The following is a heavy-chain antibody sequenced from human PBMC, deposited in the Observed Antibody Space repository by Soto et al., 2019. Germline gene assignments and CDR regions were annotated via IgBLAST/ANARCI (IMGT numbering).Heavy chain of an antibody. V-gene: IGHV3-21*01. Sequence: EVQLVESGGGLVKPGGSLRLSCAASGVTFSSFSFNWVRQAPGKGLEWVSLILSSGGSIYYADSVKGRFTISRDNAKNSLYLQMNSLKAEDPAVYYCVIDSGEQLFRRGFYSYYIDVWGKVTTVTVSS. CDR1: GVTFSSFS. CDR2: ILSSGGSI. J-gene: IGHJ6*03. CDR3: VIDSGEQLFRRGFYSYYIDV. D-gene: IGHD6-6*01.